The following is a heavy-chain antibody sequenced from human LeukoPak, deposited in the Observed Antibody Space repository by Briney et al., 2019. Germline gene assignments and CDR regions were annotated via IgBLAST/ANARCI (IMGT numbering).Heavy chain of an antibody. J-gene: IGHJ4*02. D-gene: IGHD1-26*01. V-gene: IGHV4-34*01. CDR3: ARVHSGYSDY. CDR2: INHSGST. CDR1: GGSSSGYY. Sequence: PSETLSLTCAVYGGSSSGYYWSWIRQPPGKGLEWIGVINHSGSTNYNPSLKSRVTISVDTSKNQFSLKLSSVTAADTAVYYCARVHSGYSDYWGQGTLVTVSS.